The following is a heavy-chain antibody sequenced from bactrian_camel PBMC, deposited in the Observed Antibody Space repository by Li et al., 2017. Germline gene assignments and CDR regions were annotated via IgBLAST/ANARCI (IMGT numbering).Heavy chain of an antibody. CDR2: IYTGGGKT. Sequence: HVQLVESGGGSAQAGGSLRLSCAASGYKYDMCMGWFRQAPGKEREGVAVIYTGGGKTSYVDSVRGRFTISSENGKNTVYLQIDSLKAEDTGIYYCAYDPGASRCNAVGWTATTLGIFWGQGTQVTVS. J-gene: IGHJ4*01. CDR3: AYDPGASRCNAVGWTATTLGIF. D-gene: IGHD1*01. V-gene: IGHV3S54*01. CDR1: GYKYDMC.